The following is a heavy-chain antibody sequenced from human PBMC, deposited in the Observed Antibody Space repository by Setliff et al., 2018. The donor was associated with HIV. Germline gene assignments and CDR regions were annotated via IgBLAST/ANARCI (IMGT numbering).Heavy chain of an antibody. CDR1: GYSISTAYY. CDR3: ARSKTFYDFWGGYYTHGAFKI. D-gene: IGHD3-3*01. CDR2: VYHSGTT. Sequence: PSETLSLTCAVSGYSISTAYYWGWIRQPPGKGLEWIGSVYHSGTTYYNPSLKSRVTISVDMSNNQFSLKVTSVTAADTAVYYCARSKTFYDFWGGYYTHGAFKIWGLGTMVTVSS. V-gene: IGHV4-38-2*01. J-gene: IGHJ3*02.